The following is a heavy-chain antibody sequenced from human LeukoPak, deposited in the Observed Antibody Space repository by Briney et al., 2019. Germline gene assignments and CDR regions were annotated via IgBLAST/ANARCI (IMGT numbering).Heavy chain of an antibody. CDR2: IYSGGST. V-gene: IGHV3-53*04. J-gene: IGHJ2*01. CDR3: AGTGGTRWLTGNWYFDL. Sequence: GGSLRLSCAASGFTVSSNYMSWVSQAPGKGLEWVSVIYSGGSTYYADSVKGRFTISRHNSKNTLYLQMNSLRAEDTAVYYCAGTGGTRWLTGNWYFDLWGRGTLVTVSS. CDR1: GFTVSSNY. D-gene: IGHD7-27*01.